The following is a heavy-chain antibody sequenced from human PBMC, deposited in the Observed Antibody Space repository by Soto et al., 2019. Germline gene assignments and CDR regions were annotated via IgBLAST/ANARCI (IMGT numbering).Heavy chain of an antibody. D-gene: IGHD6-13*01. V-gene: IGHV1-69*06. J-gene: IGHJ6*02. CDR3: ARVSAAAGYYYYGMDV. CDR1: GGTFSSYA. CDR2: IIPIFGTA. Sequence: SVKVSCKASGGTFSSYAISWVRQAPGQGLEWMGGIIPIFGTANYAQKFQGRVTITADKSTSTAYMELSSLRSEDTAVYYCARVSAAAGYYYYGMDVWGQGTTVTVS.